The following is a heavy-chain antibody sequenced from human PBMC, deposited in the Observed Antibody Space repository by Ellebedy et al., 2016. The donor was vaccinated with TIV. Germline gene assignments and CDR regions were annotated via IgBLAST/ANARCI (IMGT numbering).Heavy chain of an antibody. CDR2: IKQDGSEK. CDR1: GFTFSSYW. V-gene: IGHV3-7*01. Sequence: GGSLRLSCAASGFTFSSYWMSWVRQAPGKGLEWVANIKQDGSEKYYVDSVMGRFTISRDNAKNSLYLQMSSLRVEDTAVYYCAKDRPYYGMDVWGQGTTVTVSS. CDR3: AKDRPYYGMDV. J-gene: IGHJ6*02.